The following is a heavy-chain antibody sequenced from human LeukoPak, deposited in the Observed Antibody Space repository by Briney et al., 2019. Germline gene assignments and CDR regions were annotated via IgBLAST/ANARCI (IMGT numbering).Heavy chain of an antibody. J-gene: IGHJ3*02. CDR3: ARAKAAAGTGSLAFDI. D-gene: IGHD6-13*01. V-gene: IGHV1-69*13. CDR1: GYTFTSYG. CDR2: IIPIFGTA. Sequence: GASVKVSCKASGYTFTSYGISWVRQAPGQGLEWMGGIIPIFGTANYAQKFQGRVTITADESTSTAYMELSSLRSEDTAVYYCARAKAAAGTGSLAFDIWGQGTMVTVSS.